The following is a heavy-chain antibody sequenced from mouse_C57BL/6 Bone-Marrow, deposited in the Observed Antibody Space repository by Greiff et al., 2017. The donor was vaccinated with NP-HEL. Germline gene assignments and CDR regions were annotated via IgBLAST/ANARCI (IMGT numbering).Heavy chain of an antibody. CDR1: GFSLTSYG. CDR3: ARKREADYYAMDY. CDR2: IWSGGST. J-gene: IGHJ4*01. V-gene: IGHV2-2*01. Sequence: VQRVESGPGLVQPSQSLSITCTVSGFSLTSYGVHWVRQSPGKGLEWLGVIWSGGSTDYNAAFISRLSISKDNSKSQVFFKMNSLQADDTAIYYCARKREADYYAMDYWGQGTSVTVSS.